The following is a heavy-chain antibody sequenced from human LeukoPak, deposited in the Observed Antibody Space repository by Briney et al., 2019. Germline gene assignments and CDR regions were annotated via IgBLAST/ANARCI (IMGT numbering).Heavy chain of an antibody. CDR3: ARRTSLPNSAGHFVVVPTAMTQTHNFFDT. J-gene: IGHJ4*02. V-gene: IGHV3-20*04. CDR2: FNWSGDRT. CDR1: GFTFDDYG. D-gene: IGHD2-2*01. Sequence: GGSLRLSCVVSGFTFDDYGMQWVRQSPGKGLEWVSGFNWSGDRTVYADSVKGRFTLSRDNVKNSLYLHVNSLKAKDTSFYFLARRTSLPNSAGHFVVVPTAMTQTHNFFDTWGQRTLVTVSS.